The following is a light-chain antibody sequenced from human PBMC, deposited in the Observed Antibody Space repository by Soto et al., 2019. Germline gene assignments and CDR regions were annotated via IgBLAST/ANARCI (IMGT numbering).Light chain of an antibody. J-gene: IGLJ3*02. CDR1: SSNIGSNT. Sequence: QSVLTQPPSASGTPGQRVTISCSGSSSNIGSNTVNWYQQLPGTAPKLLIYSNNQRPSGVPDRFSGSKSGTSASLAISGLQSEDEAYYYCAAWDDSLNGRVFGGGTKVTVL. V-gene: IGLV1-44*01. CDR3: AAWDDSLNGRV. CDR2: SNN.